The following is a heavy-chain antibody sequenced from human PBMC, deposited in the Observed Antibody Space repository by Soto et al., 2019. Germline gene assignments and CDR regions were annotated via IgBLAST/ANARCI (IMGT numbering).Heavy chain of an antibody. Sequence: PGGSLRLSCAASGFTFSSYAMSWVRQAPGKGLEWVSAISGSGGSTYYADSVKGRFTISRDNSKNTLYLQMNSLRAEDTAVYYCAKRKGERWLQLYGGMDVWGQGTTVTVSS. J-gene: IGHJ6*02. CDR1: GFTFSSYA. CDR3: AKRKGERWLQLYGGMDV. V-gene: IGHV3-23*01. D-gene: IGHD1-1*01. CDR2: ISGSGGST.